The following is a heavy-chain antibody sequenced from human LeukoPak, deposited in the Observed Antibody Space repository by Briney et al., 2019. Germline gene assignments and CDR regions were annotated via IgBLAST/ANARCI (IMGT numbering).Heavy chain of an antibody. J-gene: IGHJ4*02. CDR3: ARGSPPGD. D-gene: IGHD3-16*01. CDR2: ISSSSGFT. CDR1: GFTFSDYY. Sequence: GGSLRLSCAASGFTFSDYYMTWIRRATGKELEWVLYISSSSGFTKYADSVRGRFTISRDNAKNSLYLQMNPLRVDDTAVYYCARGSPPGDWGQGTLVTVSS. V-gene: IGHV3-11*05.